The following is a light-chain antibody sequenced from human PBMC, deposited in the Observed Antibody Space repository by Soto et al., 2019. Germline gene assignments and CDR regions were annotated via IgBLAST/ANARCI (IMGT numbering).Light chain of an antibody. CDR1: QNISSY. J-gene: IGKJ2*01. Sequence: EIVMTQSPATLSVSPGEGATLSCRASQNISSYFAWYQQKPGQAPRLLIYGASNGASNRATGIPARFSGSGSGTEFTLTISSLQSEDFAVYYCQQYKNWPYTFGQGTKLDI. CDR2: GASNGAS. V-gene: IGKV3-15*01. CDR3: QQYKNWPYT.